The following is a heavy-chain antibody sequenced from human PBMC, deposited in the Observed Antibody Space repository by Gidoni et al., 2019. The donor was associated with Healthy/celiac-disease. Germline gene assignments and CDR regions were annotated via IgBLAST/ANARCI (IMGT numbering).Heavy chain of an antibody. V-gene: IGHV3-33*01. CDR1: GCTFTSYV. CDR2: RWYDGSNK. CDR3: ARGEGLQTEYPYYFDY. Sequence: QVQQVEAGGGVVEPGRPVRRSCAASGCTFTSYVMHWVRQAPGTGLESVSVRWYDGSNKYYAVSVKGRFTISRDNFKNTVYLQMNSLRAEDTAVYYCARGEGLQTEYPYYFDYWGQGTLVTVSS. J-gene: IGHJ4*02. D-gene: IGHD1-26*01.